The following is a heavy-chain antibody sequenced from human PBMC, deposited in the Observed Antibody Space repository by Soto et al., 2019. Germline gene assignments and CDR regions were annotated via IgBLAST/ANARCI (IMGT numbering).Heavy chain of an antibody. CDR1: W. V-gene: IGHV5-51*01. CDR3: ARGGAAYGLDY. D-gene: IGHD3-10*01. J-gene: IGHJ4*02. Sequence: WIGWVRQMPGKGLEWMGIIYPGDSETRYSPSFQGQVTISHDKSISTAFLQWSSLQASDSAMYYCARGGAAYGLDYWGQGTLVTVSS. CDR2: IYPGDSET.